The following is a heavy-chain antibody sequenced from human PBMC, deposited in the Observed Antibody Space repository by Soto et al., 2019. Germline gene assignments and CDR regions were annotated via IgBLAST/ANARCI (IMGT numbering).Heavy chain of an antibody. J-gene: IGHJ4*02. CDR3: ARGPAAGTVSY. CDR1: GYTFTSYG. CDR2: MNPNSGNT. Sequence: ASVKVSCKASGYTFTSYGISWVRQATGQGLEWMGWMNPNSGNTGYAQKLQGRVTMTRNTSISTAYMELSSLRSEDTAVYYCARGPAAGTVSYWGQGTLVTVSS. D-gene: IGHD6-13*01. V-gene: IGHV1-8*02.